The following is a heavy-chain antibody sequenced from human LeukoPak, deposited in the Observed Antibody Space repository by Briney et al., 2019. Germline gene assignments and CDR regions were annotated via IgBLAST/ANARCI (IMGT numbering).Heavy chain of an antibody. D-gene: IGHD3-10*01. V-gene: IGHV2-5*02. CDR3: AHRRAYGSGSYLDF. CDR1: GFSLSTSGVG. J-gene: IGHJ4*02. CDR2: IYWDDDQ. Sequence: SGPTLVNPTQTLTLTCTFSGFSLSTSGVGVGWIRQPPGKALEWLALIYWDDDQRYSPSLKSRLTITKDTSKNQVVLTMTNMDPVDTATYYCAHRRAYGSGSYLDFWGQGTLVTVSS.